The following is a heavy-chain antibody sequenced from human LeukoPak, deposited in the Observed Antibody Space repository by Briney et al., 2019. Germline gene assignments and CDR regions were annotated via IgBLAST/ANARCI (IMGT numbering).Heavy chain of an antibody. Sequence: ASVKVSCKASGYTFTRYSIHWVRQAPGQGLEWMGWINPNSGSTNYAQNFQGRVTMTTDTSITTAHMEVSSLTSDDSALYYCGKRGDNGWFPDYWGQGALVTVSS. V-gene: IGHV1-2*02. CDR3: GKRGDNGWFPDY. CDR2: INPNSGST. D-gene: IGHD6-19*01. J-gene: IGHJ4*02. CDR1: GYTFTRYS.